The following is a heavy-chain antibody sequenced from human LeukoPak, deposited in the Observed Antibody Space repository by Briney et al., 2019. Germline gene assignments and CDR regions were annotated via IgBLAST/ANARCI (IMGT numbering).Heavy chain of an antibody. D-gene: IGHD7-27*01. J-gene: IGHJ4*02. CDR3: ARGPPNWGYDY. CDR1: GYTFTSYD. Sequence: ASVKVSCKASGYTFTSYDFNWVRQATGQRPEWMGWMSPNSGDTGYAQKFQDRVTMTRNTSISTAYMELSSMRSDDTAVYYCARGPPNWGYDYWGPGTLVTVSS. CDR2: MSPNSGDT. V-gene: IGHV1-8*01.